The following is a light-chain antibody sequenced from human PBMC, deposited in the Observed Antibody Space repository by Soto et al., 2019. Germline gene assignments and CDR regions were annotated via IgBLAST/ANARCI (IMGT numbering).Light chain of an antibody. CDR1: QSVSSRH. CDR2: GAS. Sequence: EMVLTQSPGTLSLSAGERATLSCRASQSVSSRHLAWYQQKPGQAPRLLIYGASSRATGIPDRFSGSGSGTDFTLTISRLEPEDFAVYYCQQYGSSRFTFGPGTKVDIK. CDR3: QQYGSSRFT. J-gene: IGKJ3*01. V-gene: IGKV3-20*01.